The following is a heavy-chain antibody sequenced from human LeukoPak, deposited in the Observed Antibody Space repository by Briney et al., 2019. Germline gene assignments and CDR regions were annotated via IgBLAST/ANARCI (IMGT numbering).Heavy chain of an antibody. CDR2: IRYDGSNK. Sequence: GGSLRLSCVASAFTFSRYGMHWVRQAPGKGLEGVAFIRYDGSNKYYADSVKGRFTISRDNSKNTLYLQMNSLRAEDTAVYYCAKDRSYHFDYWGQGPLVTVSS. CDR1: AFTFSRYG. CDR3: AKDRSYHFDY. V-gene: IGHV3-30*02. J-gene: IGHJ4*02.